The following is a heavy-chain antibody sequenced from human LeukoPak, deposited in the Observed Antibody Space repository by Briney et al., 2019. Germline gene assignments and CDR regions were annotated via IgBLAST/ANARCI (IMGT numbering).Heavy chain of an antibody. J-gene: IGHJ5*02. Sequence: ASVKVPCKASGYTFTSYYMHWVRQAPGQGLEWMGIINPSGDSTSYAQKFQGRVTMTRDMSTTTDYMELSSLRSEDTAVYYCARDNSVGDIAWWFDPWGQGTLVTVSS. CDR1: GYTFTSYY. D-gene: IGHD3-16*02. CDR2: INPSGDST. V-gene: IGHV1-46*01. CDR3: ARDNSVGDIAWWFDP.